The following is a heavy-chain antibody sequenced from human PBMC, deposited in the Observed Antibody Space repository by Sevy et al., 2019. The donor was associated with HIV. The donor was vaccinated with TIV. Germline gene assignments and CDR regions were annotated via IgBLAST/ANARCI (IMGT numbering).Heavy chain of an antibody. CDR1: GFTVSSNY. J-gene: IGHJ4*02. D-gene: IGHD4-17*01. Sequence: GGTLRLSCAASGFTVSSNYMSWVRQAPGKGLEWVSVIYSAGSTYYADSVKGRFTISRENSKNTLYLQMNRLRAEDTAVYYCARERLSTVTTGLYYFDYWGQGTLVSVSS. CDR2: IYSAGST. V-gene: IGHV3-53*01. CDR3: ARERLSTVTTGLYYFDY.